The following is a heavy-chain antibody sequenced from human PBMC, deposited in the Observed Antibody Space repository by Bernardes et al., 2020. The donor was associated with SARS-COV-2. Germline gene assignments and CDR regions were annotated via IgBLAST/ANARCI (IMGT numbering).Heavy chain of an antibody. Sequence: GGSLKIPSNGPRYRLPNYWIGWVRPIPGKGLEWSGIIYPGYSDTRYSPSFQGQVPISADKSTNPAYLQCSTLKASDTAMYYCARSDTLGNKNYYGLVVWGQGTTVTVSS. J-gene: IGHJ6*02. V-gene: IGHV5-51*01. D-gene: IGHD5-18*01. CDR1: RYRLPNYW. CDR2: IYPGYSDT. CDR3: ARSDTLGNKNYYGLVV.